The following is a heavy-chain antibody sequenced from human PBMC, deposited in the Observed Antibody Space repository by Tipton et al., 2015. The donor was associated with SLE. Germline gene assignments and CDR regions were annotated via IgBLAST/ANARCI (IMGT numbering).Heavy chain of an antibody. Sequence: QLVQSGAEVKKPGESLKISCSVSGYSFTTYWIGWVRQMPGKGLEWMGRIDPSDSYTNYSPSFQGHVTISADKSISTAYLQWSSLKASDTAMYYCARQWEYPGYFDLWGRGTLVTVSS. CDR2: IDPSDSYT. CDR3: ARQWEYPGYFDL. CDR1: GYSFTTYW. J-gene: IGHJ2*01. V-gene: IGHV5-10-1*01. D-gene: IGHD1-26*01.